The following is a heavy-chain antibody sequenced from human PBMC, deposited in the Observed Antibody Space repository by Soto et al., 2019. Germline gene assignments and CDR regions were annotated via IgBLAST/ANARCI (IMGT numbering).Heavy chain of an antibody. Sequence: PSETLSLTCTVSGGSISSSSYYWGWIRQPPGKGLEWIGSIYYSGSTYYNPSLKSRVTISVDTSKNQFSLKLSSVTAADTAVYYCARQGVYCSGGSCYLYYFDYWGQGTLVTVSS. CDR3: ARQGVYCSGGSCYLYYFDY. D-gene: IGHD2-15*01. CDR2: IYYSGST. J-gene: IGHJ4*02. CDR1: GGSISSSSYY. V-gene: IGHV4-39*01.